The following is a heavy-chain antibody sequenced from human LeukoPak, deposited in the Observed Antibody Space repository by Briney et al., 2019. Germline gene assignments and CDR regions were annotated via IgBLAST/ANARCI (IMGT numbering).Heavy chain of an antibody. V-gene: IGHV1-2*02. J-gene: IGHJ6*03. D-gene: IGHD1/OR15-1a*01. CDR3: ARDPKNTYYMDV. CDR2: IDPNNGGT. Sequence: ASVKVSCTASGYTFTRYYIHWVRQAPGQGLEWMGWIDPNNGGTKFAQKFQGQVPMTRDTSISTAYMELSRLRSDDTAVYYCARDPKNTYYMDVWGKGTTVTVSS. CDR1: GYTFTRYY.